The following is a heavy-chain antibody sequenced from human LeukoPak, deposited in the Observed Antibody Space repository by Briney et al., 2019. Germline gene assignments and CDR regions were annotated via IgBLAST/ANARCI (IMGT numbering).Heavy chain of an antibody. V-gene: IGHV1-46*01. J-gene: IGHJ3*02. CDR1: GYTFTSYY. CDR3: ARQRRNGGIAASNDAFDI. Sequence: ASVKVSCKASGYTFTSYYMHWVRQAPGHGLEWMGIINPSGGSTSYAQKFQGRVTMTRDTSTTTVYMELSSLRSEDTAVYFCARQRRNGGIAASNDAFDIWGQGTMVTVSS. CDR2: INPSGGST. D-gene: IGHD6-13*01.